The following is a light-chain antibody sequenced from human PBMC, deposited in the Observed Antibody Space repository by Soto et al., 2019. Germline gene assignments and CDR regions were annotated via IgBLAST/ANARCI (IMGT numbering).Light chain of an antibody. CDR3: QVWDSIDGHHVA. Sequence: SYELTQPPSMSVTPGQTARIACGGHNIGDNGVHWYQQKPGQAPVLVVYDVSVRPSGVPERFSGSNSGTTATLTISRVEAGDEADYYCQVWDSIDGHHVAFGGGTKLTVL. J-gene: IGLJ2*01. CDR2: DVS. CDR1: NIGDNG. V-gene: IGLV3-21*02.